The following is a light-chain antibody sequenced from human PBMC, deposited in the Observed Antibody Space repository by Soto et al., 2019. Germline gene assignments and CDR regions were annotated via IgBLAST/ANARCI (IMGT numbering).Light chain of an antibody. V-gene: IGKV3-15*01. CDR1: QSVGSN. Sequence: ERVMTQSPATLSVSPGERATLSCRASQSVGSNLAWYQQKPGQAPRLLIFGASSRATGVPARFSGSGSGTEFTLTISRLEPEDFAVYSCQQYGSSPITFGQGTRLEIK. CDR3: QQYGSSPIT. CDR2: GAS. J-gene: IGKJ5*01.